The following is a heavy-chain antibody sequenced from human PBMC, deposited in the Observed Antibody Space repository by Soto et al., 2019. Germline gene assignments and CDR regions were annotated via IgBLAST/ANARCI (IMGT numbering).Heavy chain of an antibody. V-gene: IGHV4-61*08. J-gene: IGHJ4*02. CDR2: IYYSGST. Sequence: SETLSLTCTVSGGSISSGGYYWSWIRQHPGKGLEWIGYIYYSGSTNYNPSLKSRVTISVDTSKNQFSLKLSSVTAADTAVYYCARAPHRDGYNLYYFDYWGQGTLVTVSS. CDR3: ARAPHRDGYNLYYFDY. CDR1: GGSISSGGYY. D-gene: IGHD5-12*01.